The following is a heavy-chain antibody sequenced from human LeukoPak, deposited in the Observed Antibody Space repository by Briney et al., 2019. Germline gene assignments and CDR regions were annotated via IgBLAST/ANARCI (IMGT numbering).Heavy chain of an antibody. CDR2: ISAYNGNT. CDR3: ARVLTMVRGAFNWFDP. CDR1: CHTFTSYG. D-gene: IGHD3-10*01. Sequence: GASVKVSCKASCHTFTSYGISWVRQAPGQGREWMGWISAYNGNTNYAQKLQGRVTMTTDTSTSTAYMELRSLRSDDTAVYYCARVLTMVRGAFNWFDPWGQGTLVTVSS. V-gene: IGHV1-18*01. J-gene: IGHJ5*02.